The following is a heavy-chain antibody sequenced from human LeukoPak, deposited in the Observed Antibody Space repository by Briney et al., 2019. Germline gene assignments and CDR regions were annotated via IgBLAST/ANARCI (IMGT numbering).Heavy chain of an antibody. Sequence: SETLSLTCAVYGGSFSGYYWSWLRQPPGKGLEWIGEINHSGSTNYNPSLKSRVTISVDTSKNQFSLKLSSVTAADTAVYYCASLVYDSSGYYLTTHYYGMDVWGQGTTVTVSS. CDR1: GGSFSGYY. J-gene: IGHJ6*02. CDR3: ASLVYDSSGYYLTTHYYGMDV. CDR2: INHSGST. D-gene: IGHD3-22*01. V-gene: IGHV4-34*01.